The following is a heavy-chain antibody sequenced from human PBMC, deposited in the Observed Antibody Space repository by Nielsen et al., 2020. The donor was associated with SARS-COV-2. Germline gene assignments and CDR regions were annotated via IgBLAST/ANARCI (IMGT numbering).Heavy chain of an antibody. Sequence: SETLSLTCAVYGGSFSGYYWNWIRQPPGKGLEWIGEIHPSGNTNYNPSLESRVTMSLDTSKNQFSLKLSSVTAADTAVYYCARALGYCSSTSCQGAIYYGMDVWGQGTTVTVSS. J-gene: IGHJ6*02. CDR1: GGSFSGYY. V-gene: IGHV4-34*01. CDR2: IHPSGNT. CDR3: ARALGYCSSTSCQGAIYYGMDV. D-gene: IGHD2-2*01.